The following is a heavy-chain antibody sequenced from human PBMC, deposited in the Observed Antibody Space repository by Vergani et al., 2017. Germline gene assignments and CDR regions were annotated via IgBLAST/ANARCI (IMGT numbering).Heavy chain of an antibody. Sequence: EVQLVESGGGLVKPGGSLRLSCAASGFTLSSYSMNWVRQAPGKGLEWVSSISSSSNYIYYADSVKGRFTISRDNAKNSLYLQMNSLRAEDTAVYYCASLLTVDDLLWFGEEGAYWGQGTLVTVSS. V-gene: IGHV3-21*01. J-gene: IGHJ4*02. CDR1: GFTLSSYS. CDR2: ISSSSNYI. CDR3: ASLLTVDDLLWFGEEGAY. D-gene: IGHD3-10*01.